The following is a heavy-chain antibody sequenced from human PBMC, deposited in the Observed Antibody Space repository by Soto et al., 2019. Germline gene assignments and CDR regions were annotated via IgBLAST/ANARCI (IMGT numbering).Heavy chain of an antibody. CDR2: IYYSGST. J-gene: IGHJ4*02. CDR3: ARALKWLPEPTSHFDY. CDR1: GGSISSGGYY. V-gene: IGHV4-31*03. Sequence: QVQLQESGPGLVKPSQTLSLTCTVSGGSISSGGYYWSWIRQHPGKGLEWIGYIYYSGSTYYNPSLKSRVTISVDTSKNQSSLKLSSVTAANTAVYYCARALKWLPEPTSHFDYWGQGTLVTVSS. D-gene: IGHD5-12*01.